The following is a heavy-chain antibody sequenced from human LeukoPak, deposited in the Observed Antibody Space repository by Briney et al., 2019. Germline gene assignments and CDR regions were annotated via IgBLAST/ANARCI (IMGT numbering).Heavy chain of an antibody. CDR3: ARVAAAGPFYCYYCMEV. CDR2: INTNTGNP. Sequence: ASLKFSCKASGHTFTSYAMNWVRLAPDQGLEWMALINTNTGNPTYAQGLPIGLVFSFETSFSTGYLQSSSLKAEDSAVYYCARVAAAGPFYCYYCMEVCGKGTTVTVS. J-gene: IGHJ6*03. V-gene: IGHV7-4-1*02. CDR1: GHTFTSYA. D-gene: IGHD6-13*01.